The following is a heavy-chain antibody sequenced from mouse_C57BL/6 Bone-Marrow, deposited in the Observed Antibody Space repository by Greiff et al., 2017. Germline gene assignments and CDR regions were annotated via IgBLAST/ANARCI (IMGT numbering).Heavy chain of an antibody. Sequence: QVTLKVSGAELVRPGASVTLSCKASGYTFTDYEMHWVKQTPVHGLEWIGAIDPETGGTAYNQKFKGKAILTADKSSSTAYMELRSLTSEDSAVYYCTRGWGWLLWFAYWGQGTLVTVSA. CDR3: TRGWGWLLWFAY. J-gene: IGHJ3*01. D-gene: IGHD2-3*01. V-gene: IGHV1-15*01. CDR2: IDPETGGT. CDR1: GYTFTDYE.